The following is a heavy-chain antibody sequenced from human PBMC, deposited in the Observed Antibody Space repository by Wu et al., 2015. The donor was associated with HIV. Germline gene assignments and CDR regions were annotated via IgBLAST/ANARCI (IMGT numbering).Heavy chain of an antibody. V-gene: IGHV1-2*02. CDR3: ATPRSPRGLAVPGPHTLIS. CDR2: INPNSGGT. CDR1: GYTFTGYY. Sequence: QVQLVQSGAEVKKPGASVKVSCKASGYTFTGYYMHWVRQAPGQGLEWMGWINPNSGGTNYAQKFQGRVTMTRDTSISTAYMELSRLRSDDTAVYYCATPRSPRGLAVPGPHTLISWGQGHTGHRLL. D-gene: IGHD6-19*01. J-gene: IGHJ1*01.